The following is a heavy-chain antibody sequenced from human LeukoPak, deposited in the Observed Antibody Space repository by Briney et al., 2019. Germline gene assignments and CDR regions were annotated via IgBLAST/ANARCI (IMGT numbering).Heavy chain of an antibody. CDR3: AKDRRGSYAVGTDY. CDR1: GFTFSNYG. V-gene: IGHV3-30*02. Sequence: GGSLRLSCAASGFTFSNYGMHWVRQAPGTGLEWVAFTRNDGSNKYYADSVKGRFTISRDNSKNTLYLQMNSLSAEDTAVYYCAKDRRGSYAVGTDYWGQGTLVTVSS. D-gene: IGHD1-26*01. CDR2: TRNDGSNK. J-gene: IGHJ4*02.